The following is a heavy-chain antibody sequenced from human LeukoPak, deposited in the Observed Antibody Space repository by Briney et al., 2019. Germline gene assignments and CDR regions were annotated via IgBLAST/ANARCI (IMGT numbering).Heavy chain of an antibody. Sequence: ASVRVSCKGSADTFTVYFVHWLRQAPGQGLERMGWFNPKSGVTKYAQNSEGRVTMCWDTSLTTAYMELSKLTSYDTAVYYCTRGWGSLYYFDYWGQGTLVIVSS. CDR3: TRGWGSLYYFDY. V-gene: IGHV1-2*02. CDR1: ADTFTVYF. J-gene: IGHJ4*02. CDR2: FNPKSGVT. D-gene: IGHD3-16*01.